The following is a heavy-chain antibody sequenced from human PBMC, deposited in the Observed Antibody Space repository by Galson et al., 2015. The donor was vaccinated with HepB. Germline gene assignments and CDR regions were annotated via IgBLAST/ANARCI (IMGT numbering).Heavy chain of an antibody. Sequence: SCKASGYTFTSYYMHWARQAPGQGLEWMGIINPSGGSTSYAQKFQGRVTMTGDTSTSTVYMELSSLRSEDTAVYYCARGSLTGGLFDIWGQGTMVTVSS. CDR3: ARGSLTGGLFDI. J-gene: IGHJ3*02. V-gene: IGHV1-46*03. CDR1: GYTFTSYY. D-gene: IGHD7-27*01. CDR2: INPSGGST.